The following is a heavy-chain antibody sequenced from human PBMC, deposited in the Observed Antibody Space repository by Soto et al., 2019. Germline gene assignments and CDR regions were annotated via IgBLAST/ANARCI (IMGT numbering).Heavy chain of an antibody. CDR3: ARDQRGQSNVLRFLEWSTYYYYGMDV. CDR2: IIPIFGTA. J-gene: IGHJ6*02. Sequence: SVKVSCKXSGGTFSSYAISWVRQAPGQGLEWMGGIIPIFGTANYAQKFQGRVTITADKSTSTAYMELSSLRSEDTAVYYCARDQRGQSNVLRFLEWSTYYYYGMDVWGQGTTVTVSS. V-gene: IGHV1-69*06. CDR1: GGTFSSYA. D-gene: IGHD3-3*01.